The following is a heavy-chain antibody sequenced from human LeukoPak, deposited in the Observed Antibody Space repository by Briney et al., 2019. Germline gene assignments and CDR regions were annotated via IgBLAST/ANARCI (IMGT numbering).Heavy chain of an antibody. D-gene: IGHD1-26*01. CDR2: VNRDGTEK. CDR3: ARVWELSFDY. J-gene: IGHJ4*02. V-gene: IGHV3-7*05. Sequence: GGSLRLSCVTSGFNFSDSRMTWVRQAPGKGLQWVANVNRDGTEKHFLDSVEGRFTISRDNFKNTAFLQMNSLRAEDTAVYYCARVWELSFDYWGQGTLVTVSS. CDR1: GFNFSDSR.